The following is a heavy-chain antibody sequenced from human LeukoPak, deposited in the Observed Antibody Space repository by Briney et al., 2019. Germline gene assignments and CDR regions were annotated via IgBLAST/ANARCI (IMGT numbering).Heavy chain of an antibody. J-gene: IGHJ4*02. CDR1: GFTFSNYA. Sequence: PGGSLRLSCAASGFTFSNYAMSWVRQAPGKGLEWISGISESGGTIWYADSVKGRFTISRDNSKNTLYLQMNSLRTEDTALYYCAKDYVSGGYCSSASCWPFECWGQGTLVTVSS. CDR2: ISESGGTI. D-gene: IGHD2-2*01. V-gene: IGHV3-23*01. CDR3: AKDYVSGGYCSSASCWPFEC.